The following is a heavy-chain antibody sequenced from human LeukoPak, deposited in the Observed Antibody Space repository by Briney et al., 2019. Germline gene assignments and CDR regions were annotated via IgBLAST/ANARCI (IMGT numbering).Heavy chain of an antibody. CDR1: GGSISSSSYY. J-gene: IGHJ3*02. Sequence: SETLSLTRTVSGGSISSSSYYWGWIRQPPGKGLEWIGSIYYSGSTYYNPSLKSRVTISVDTSKNQFSLKLRSVTAADTAVYYCARVGGITMIVVLITDAFDIWGQGTMVTVSS. CDR3: ARVGGITMIVVLITDAFDI. CDR2: IYYSGST. D-gene: IGHD3-22*01. V-gene: IGHV4-39*07.